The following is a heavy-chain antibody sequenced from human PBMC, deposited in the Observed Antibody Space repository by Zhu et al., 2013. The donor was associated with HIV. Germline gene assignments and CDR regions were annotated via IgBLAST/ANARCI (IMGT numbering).Heavy chain of an antibody. CDR3: ARSYDSTDYYSY. CDR1: GYTFTGYY. V-gene: IGHV1-69*01. CDR2: IIPIFGTT. Sequence: QVQLVQSGTEVKKPGATVKVSCKASGYTFTGYYMHWVRQAPGQGLEWMGGIIPIFGTTNYAQKFQGRVTFTADESTSTAYMELSSLRSEDTAVYYCARSYDSTDYYSYWGQGTLVTVSS. D-gene: IGHD3-22*01. J-gene: IGHJ4*02.